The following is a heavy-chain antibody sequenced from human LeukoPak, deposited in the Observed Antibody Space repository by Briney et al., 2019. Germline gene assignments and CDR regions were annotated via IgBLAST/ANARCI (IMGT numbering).Heavy chain of an antibody. Sequence: GGSLRLSCAASGFTFSRYWMHWARHAPGKGLVWVSRINNDGSNTYYADSVKGRFTISRDNAKNTLYLQMDGLRAEDTALYYCARYGTDPFDIWGQGTLVTVSS. V-gene: IGHV3-74*01. D-gene: IGHD4-17*01. J-gene: IGHJ3*02. CDR1: GFTFSRYW. CDR3: ARYGTDPFDI. CDR2: INNDGSNT.